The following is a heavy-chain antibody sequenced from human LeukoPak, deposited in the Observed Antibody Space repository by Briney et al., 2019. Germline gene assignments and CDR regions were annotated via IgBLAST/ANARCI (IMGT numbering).Heavy chain of an antibody. D-gene: IGHD5-18*01. J-gene: IGHJ4*02. CDR1: GGSFSGYL. CDR3: ARVTAMVTRYFDY. Sequence: SETLSLTCDVPGGSFSGYLWSWIRQSPGKGLEWIGEVNYRGSPHYNPSLKSRVTISVDTSKNQFSLKLSSVTAADTAVYYCARVTAMVTRYFDYWGQGTLVTVSS. V-gene: IGHV4-34*01. CDR2: VNYRGSP.